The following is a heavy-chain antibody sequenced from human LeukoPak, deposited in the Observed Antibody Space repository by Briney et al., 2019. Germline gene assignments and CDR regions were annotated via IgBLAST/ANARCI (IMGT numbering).Heavy chain of an antibody. D-gene: IGHD6-19*01. Sequence: GGSLRLSCAASGFSFSSYAMSWVRQAPGKGLEWVSGISGSGGSTYYADSVKGRFTISRDNSKNTLYLQMNSLRAEDTAVYYCARVEAVTKYYYYGMDVWGQGTTVTVSS. CDR3: ARVEAVTKYYYYGMDV. J-gene: IGHJ6*02. CDR1: GFSFSSYA. V-gene: IGHV3-23*01. CDR2: ISGSGGST.